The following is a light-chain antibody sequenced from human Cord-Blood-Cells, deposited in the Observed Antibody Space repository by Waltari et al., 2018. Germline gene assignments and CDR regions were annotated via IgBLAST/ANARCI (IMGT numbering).Light chain of an antibody. J-gene: IGLJ1*01. CDR2: GNS. Sequence: QSVLTQPPSVSGAPGQRVTISCTRSSPNIGAGYDVPWYQQLPGTAPKLLIYGNSNRPSGVPDRFSGSKSGTSASLAITGLQAEDEADYYCQSYDSSLSGYVFGTGTKVTVL. CDR3: QSYDSSLSGYV. CDR1: SPNIGAGYD. V-gene: IGLV1-40*01.